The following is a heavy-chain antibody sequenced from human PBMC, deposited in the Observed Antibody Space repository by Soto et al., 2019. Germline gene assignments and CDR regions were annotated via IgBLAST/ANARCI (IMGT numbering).Heavy chain of an antibody. Sequence: GGSLRLSCAASGFTFSSYSMNWVRQAPGKGLEWVSYISSSSSTIYYADSVKGRFTISRDNAKNSLYLQMNSLRAEDTAVYYCARDNRVVAATFGLDVWGKGTTVTVSS. CDR1: GFTFSSYS. V-gene: IGHV3-48*01. CDR2: ISSSSSTI. J-gene: IGHJ6*04. CDR3: ARDNRVVAATFGLDV. D-gene: IGHD2-15*01.